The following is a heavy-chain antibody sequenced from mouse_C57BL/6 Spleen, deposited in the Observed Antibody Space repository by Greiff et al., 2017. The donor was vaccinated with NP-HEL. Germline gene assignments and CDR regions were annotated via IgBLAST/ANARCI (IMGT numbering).Heavy chain of an antibody. V-gene: IGHV1-82*01. Sequence: VQVVESGPELVKPGASVKISCKASGYAFSSSWMNWVKQRPGKGLEWIGRIYPGDGDTNYNGKFKGKATLTADKSSSTAYMQLSSLTSEDSAVYFCARSANGFAYWGQGTLVTVSA. J-gene: IGHJ3*01. CDR3: ARSANGFAY. CDR1: GYAFSSSW. CDR2: IYPGDGDT.